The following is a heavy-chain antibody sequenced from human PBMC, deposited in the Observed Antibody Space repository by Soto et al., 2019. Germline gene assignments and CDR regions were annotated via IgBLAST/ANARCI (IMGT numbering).Heavy chain of an antibody. J-gene: IGHJ4*02. V-gene: IGHV3-15*01. CDR3: GREWFGDFA. Sequence: EVQLMESGGGLVKPGESLRLSCTTSGFPFNDPYMNWIRQAPGKGPEWVGRIKTEYEGWTTEYAAPTQGRFIISRDDSRRSPSLPMNSLRTEDTAVYSCGREWFGDFAWGQGPRVPVSS. CDR2: IKTEYEGWTT. CDR1: GFPFNDPY. D-gene: IGHD3-10*01.